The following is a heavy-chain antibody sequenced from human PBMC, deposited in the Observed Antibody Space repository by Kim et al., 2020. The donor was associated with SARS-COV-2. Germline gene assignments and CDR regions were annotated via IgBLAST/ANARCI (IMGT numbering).Heavy chain of an antibody. D-gene: IGHD3-9*01. V-gene: IGHV3-23*05. Sequence: GGSLRLSCAASGFTFSSYAMSWVRQAPGKGLEWVSTIATSVSDTYYADSVKGRFTISRDNSKDTLYLQMNSLRAEDTAVYYCVRRGGSANSFDYWYWGQGTLVTVSS. CDR1: GFTFSSYA. CDR2: IATSVSDT. J-gene: IGHJ4*02. CDR3: VRRGGSANSFDYWY.